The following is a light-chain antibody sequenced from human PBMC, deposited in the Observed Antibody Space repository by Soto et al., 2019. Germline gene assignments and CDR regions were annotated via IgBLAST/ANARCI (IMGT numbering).Light chain of an antibody. Sequence: QSALTQPPSASGSPGQSVAICCTGTSSDVGGYNYVSWYQQHPGKAPKLMIYEVNKRPSGVPDRFSGSKSGNTASLTVSGLQAADEADYYCSSHAGSSHVFGTGTKLTVL. CDR2: EVN. CDR1: SSDVGGYNY. CDR3: SSHAGSSHV. V-gene: IGLV2-8*01. J-gene: IGLJ1*01.